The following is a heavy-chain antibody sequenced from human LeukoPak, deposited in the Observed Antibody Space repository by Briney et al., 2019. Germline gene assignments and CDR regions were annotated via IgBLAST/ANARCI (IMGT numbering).Heavy chain of an antibody. D-gene: IGHD3-22*01. CDR1: GGSISSYY. J-gene: IGHJ4*02. CDR3: ARDFQAIVVVIEGSFDY. Sequence: SETLSLTCTVSGGSISSYYWSWIRQPPGKGLEWIGSIYYSGSTYYKSSLKSRVTISVDTSKNQFSLKLSSVTAADTAVYYCARDFQAIVVVIEGSFDYWGQGTLVTVSS. CDR2: IYYSGST. V-gene: IGHV4-59*12.